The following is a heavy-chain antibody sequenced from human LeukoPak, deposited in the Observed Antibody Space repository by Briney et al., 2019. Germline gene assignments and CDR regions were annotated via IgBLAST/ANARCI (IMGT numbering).Heavy chain of an antibody. CDR2: ISYDGSNK. J-gene: IGHJ4*02. CDR1: GFTFSSYG. Sequence: PGRSLRLSCAASGFTFSSYGMHWVRQAPGKGLEWVAVISYDGSNKYFADSVKGRFTISRDNSKNTLYLQMNSLRAEDTAVYYCAKDRIADRRLGYGLDHWGQGTLVAVSS. D-gene: IGHD5-18*01. V-gene: IGHV3-30*18. CDR3: AKDRIADRRLGYGLDH.